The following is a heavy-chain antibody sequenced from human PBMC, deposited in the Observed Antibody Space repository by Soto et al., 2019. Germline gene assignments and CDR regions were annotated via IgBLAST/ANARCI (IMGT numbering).Heavy chain of an antibody. Sequence: PGESLKISCQASGYSFTTYWIAWVRQTPGRGLEWMGIIYPGDSEIKYSPSFDGQVTFSVDKSTSTAYLQWIGLKTSDTGMYFCARALRTGDPLDYWGQGTLVTVSS. V-gene: IGHV5-51*01. CDR1: GYSFTTYW. J-gene: IGHJ4*02. D-gene: IGHD7-27*01. CDR3: ARALRTGDPLDY. CDR2: IYPGDSEI.